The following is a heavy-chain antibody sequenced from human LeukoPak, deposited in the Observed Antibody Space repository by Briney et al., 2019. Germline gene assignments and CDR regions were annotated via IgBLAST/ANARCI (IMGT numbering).Heavy chain of an antibody. CDR3: AKDPNPYDSSGYYRY. D-gene: IGHD3-22*01. Sequence: GGSLRLSCAASGFTFSSYAMSWVRQAPGKGLEWVSAISGSGGSTYYADSVKGRCTISRDNSKNTLYLQMNSLRAEDTAVYYCAKDPNPYDSSGYYRYWGPGTLVTVSS. CDR2: ISGSGGST. CDR1: GFTFSSYA. J-gene: IGHJ4*02. V-gene: IGHV3-23*01.